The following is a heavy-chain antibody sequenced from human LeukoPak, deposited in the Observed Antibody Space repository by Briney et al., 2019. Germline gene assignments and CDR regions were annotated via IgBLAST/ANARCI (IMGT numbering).Heavy chain of an antibody. CDR2: IYYSGNT. J-gene: IGHJ4*02. D-gene: IGHD4-17*01. CDR3: ARDQAVTNYFDY. CDR1: GGSISSSSYY. Sequence: SETLSLTCTVSGGSISSSSYYWGWIRQPPGKGLEWIGSIYYSGNTYYNPSLKSRVTISVDTSKSQFSLKLSSVTAADTAVYYCARDQAVTNYFDYWGQGTLVTVSS. V-gene: IGHV4-39*07.